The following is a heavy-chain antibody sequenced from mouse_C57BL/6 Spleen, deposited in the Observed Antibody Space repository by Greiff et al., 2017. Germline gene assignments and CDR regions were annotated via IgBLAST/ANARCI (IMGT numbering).Heavy chain of an antibody. CDR1: GYTFTSYW. V-gene: IGHV1-64*01. CDR3: ARDYDVAPYWYFDV. D-gene: IGHD2-4*01. Sequence: QVQLQQPGAELVKPGASVKLSCKASGYTFTSYWMHWVKQRPGQGLEWIGMIHPNRGSTNYNEKFKSKATLTVDQSSSTADIQLSSLTSEDSAVDYCARDYDVAPYWYFDVWGTGTTVTVSS. CDR2: IHPNRGST. J-gene: IGHJ1*03.